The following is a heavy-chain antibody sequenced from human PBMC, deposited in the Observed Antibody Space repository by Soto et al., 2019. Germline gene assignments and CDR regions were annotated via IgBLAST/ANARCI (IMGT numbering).Heavy chain of an antibody. J-gene: IGHJ4*02. D-gene: IGHD5-18*01. Sequence: SETLSLTCTVSGGSISSSSYYWGWIRQPPGKGLEWIGSIYYSGSTYYNPSLKSRVTISVDTSKNQFSLKLSSVTAADTAVYYCARLMDTAMYFDYWGQGTLVTVSS. CDR1: GGSISSSSYY. V-gene: IGHV4-39*01. CDR2: IYYSGST. CDR3: ARLMDTAMYFDY.